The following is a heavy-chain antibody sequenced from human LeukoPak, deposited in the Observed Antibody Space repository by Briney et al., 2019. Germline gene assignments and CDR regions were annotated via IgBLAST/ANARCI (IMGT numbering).Heavy chain of an antibody. CDR2: ISYDGSNK. V-gene: IGHV3-30-3*01. D-gene: IGHD3-22*01. Sequence: PGGSLRLSCAASGFTFSSYTMSWVRQAPGKGLEWVAVISYDGSNKYYADSVKGRFTISRDNSKNTLYLQMNSLRAEDTAVYYCARDRAPYDSSELQHWGQGTLVTVSS. CDR3: ARDRAPYDSSELQH. CDR1: GFTFSSYT. J-gene: IGHJ1*01.